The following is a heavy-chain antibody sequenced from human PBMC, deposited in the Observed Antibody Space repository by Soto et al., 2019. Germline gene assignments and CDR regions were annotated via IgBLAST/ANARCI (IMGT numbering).Heavy chain of an antibody. D-gene: IGHD1-7*01. CDR2: IYRTGST. V-gene: IGHV4-4*02. J-gene: IGHJ4*02. Sequence: PXETLSLTCAVSGASLTSNDWWTWVRQPPVRGLEWIGEIYRTGSTNYNPSLKSRVTISLDKSENQFSLKVTSLTAADTAVYYCASRDPGTSVDYWGQGTLVTVSS. CDR1: GASLTSNDW. CDR3: ASRDPGTSVDY.